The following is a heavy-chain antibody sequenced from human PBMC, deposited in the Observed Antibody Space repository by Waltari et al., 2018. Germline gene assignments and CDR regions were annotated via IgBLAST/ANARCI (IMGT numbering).Heavy chain of an antibody. CDR2: VSYDGNNK. D-gene: IGHD2-8*01. J-gene: IGHJ4*02. V-gene: IGHV3-30*18. CDR1: GFIFNGYA. Sequence: QVQLVESGGGMVQPGRSLRLSCEASGFIFNGYAMHWVSQAPGKGLEWLAVVSYDGNNKDYADSVKGRFTISRDNLKNTLFLQMNSLRVDDTAVYYCAKQLYSGAWDAFDSWGQGTLVTVSS. CDR3: AKQLYSGAWDAFDS.